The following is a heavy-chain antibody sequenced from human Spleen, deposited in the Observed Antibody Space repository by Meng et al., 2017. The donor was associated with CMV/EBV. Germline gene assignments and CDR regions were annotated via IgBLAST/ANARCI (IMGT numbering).Heavy chain of an antibody. D-gene: IGHD1-26*01. CDR2: LSTIRTNI. CDR1: GFSFSGYS. CDR3: ARDLGYAFDI. Sequence: GGSLRLSCAASGFSFSGYSLNWVRQAPGKGLEWVSSLSTIRTNIFYADSVKGRFTISRDNTKKSLYLQMNSLRVEDTAVYYCARDLGYAFDIWGRGTLVTVSS. J-gene: IGHJ3*02. V-gene: IGHV3-21*01.